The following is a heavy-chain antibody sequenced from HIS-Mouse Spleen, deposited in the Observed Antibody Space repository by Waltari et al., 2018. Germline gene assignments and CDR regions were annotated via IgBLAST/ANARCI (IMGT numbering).Heavy chain of an antibody. Sequence: EVQLVQSGAEVKKPGESLKISCKGSGYSLTSYCTGWVRQMPGKALGWMGIIYPGDSATRYSPSFQGQVTISADKSISTAYLQWSSLKASDTAMYYCATGAAAGYFDYRGQGTLVTVSS. CDR2: IYPGDSAT. CDR1: GYSLTSYC. J-gene: IGHJ4*02. D-gene: IGHD6-13*01. CDR3: ATGAAAGYFDY. V-gene: IGHV5-51*03.